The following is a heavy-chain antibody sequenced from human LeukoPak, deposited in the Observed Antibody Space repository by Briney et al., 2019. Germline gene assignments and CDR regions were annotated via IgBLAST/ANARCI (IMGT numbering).Heavy chain of an antibody. CDR1: GFTFDDYG. CDR3: ARDGYSSGWYPSAFDI. CDR2: INWNGGST. J-gene: IGHJ3*02. D-gene: IGHD6-19*01. V-gene: IGHV3-20*04. Sequence: PGVCLRLSCAASGFTFDDYGMSWVRQAPGKGLEWVSGINWNGGSTGYADSVKGRFTISRDNAKNSLYLQMNSLRAEDTALYYCARDGYSSGWYPSAFDIWGQGTMVTASS.